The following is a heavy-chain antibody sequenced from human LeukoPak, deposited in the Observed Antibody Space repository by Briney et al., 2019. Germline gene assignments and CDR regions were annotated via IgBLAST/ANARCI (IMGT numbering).Heavy chain of an antibody. D-gene: IGHD3-10*01. CDR3: ATLDSGFGY. Sequence: SETLSLTCAVYGGSFSGYYWSWIRQPPGKGLEWIGEINHSGSTNYDPSLKSRVTISVDTSKNQFSLKLSSVTAADTAVYYCATLDSGFGYWGQGTLVTVSS. J-gene: IGHJ4*02. CDR2: INHSGST. V-gene: IGHV4-34*01. CDR1: GGSFSGYY.